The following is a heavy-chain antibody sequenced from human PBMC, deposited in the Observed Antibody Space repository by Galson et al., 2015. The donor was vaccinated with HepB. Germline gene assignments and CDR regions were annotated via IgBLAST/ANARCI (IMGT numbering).Heavy chain of an antibody. D-gene: IGHD2-21*01. Sequence: SLRLSCAASGFTFSNHWMTWVRQAPGKGLEWVANVKGDGSERYYVDSVKGRFTISRDNAKNSLFLQMSSLGAEDTAVYFCTRSLGSAYWGQGTLVTVPS. J-gene: IGHJ4*02. CDR3: TRSLGSAY. CDR2: VKGDGSER. CDR1: GFTFSNHW. V-gene: IGHV3-7*01.